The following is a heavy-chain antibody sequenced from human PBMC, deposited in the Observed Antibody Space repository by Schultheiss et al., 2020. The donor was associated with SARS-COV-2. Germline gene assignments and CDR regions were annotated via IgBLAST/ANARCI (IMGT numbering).Heavy chain of an antibody. V-gene: IGHV3-48*02. D-gene: IGHD2-21*02. CDR3: ARGQKGGTAGFGY. Sequence: GGSLRLSCAASGFSFSSYGMNWVRQAPGKGLEWVSYISSSSSTIYYADSVKGRFTISRDNAKNSLYLQMNSLRDEDTAVYYCARGQKGGTAGFGYWGQGTLVTVSS. CDR2: ISSSSSTI. CDR1: GFSFSSYG. J-gene: IGHJ4*02.